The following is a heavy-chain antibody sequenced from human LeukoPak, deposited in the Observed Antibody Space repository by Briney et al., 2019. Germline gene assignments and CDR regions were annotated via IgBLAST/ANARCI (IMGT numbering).Heavy chain of an antibody. CDR1: GGSISSYY. Sequence: SETLSLTCTVSGGSISSYYWSWIRQPPGKGLEWIGYIYYSGSTNYNPSLKSRVTISVDTSKNQFSLKLSSVTAADTAVYYCVRRWGIGTGFDYWGQGTLVTVSS. CDR3: VRRWGIGTGFDY. J-gene: IGHJ4*02. V-gene: IGHV4-59*08. CDR2: IYYSGST. D-gene: IGHD2-8*02.